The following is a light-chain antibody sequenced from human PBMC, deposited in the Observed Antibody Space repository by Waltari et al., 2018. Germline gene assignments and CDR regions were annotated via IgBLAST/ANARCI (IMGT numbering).Light chain of an antibody. CDR3: QQRSNWPPLFT. Sequence: EIVLTQSPATLSLSPGERATLSCRASPSVNNYLAWYQQKPGQAPRLLIYDASNRATGIPARFSGSGSGTDFTLTISSLEPEDFAVYYCQQRSNWPPLFTFGPGTKVHIK. CDR2: DAS. CDR1: PSVNNY. V-gene: IGKV3-11*01. J-gene: IGKJ3*01.